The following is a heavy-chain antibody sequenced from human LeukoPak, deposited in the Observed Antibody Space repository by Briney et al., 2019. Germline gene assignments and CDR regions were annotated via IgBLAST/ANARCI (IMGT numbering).Heavy chain of an antibody. CDR2: IYYSGST. Sequence: SETLSLTCTVSGGSISSGDYYWSWIRQPPGKGLEWIGYIYYSGSTYYNPSLKSRVTISVDTSKNQFSLKLSSVTAAGTAVYYCARDPNYGGADYWGQGTLVTVSS. CDR1: GGSISSGDYY. V-gene: IGHV4-30-4*08. J-gene: IGHJ4*02. CDR3: ARDPNYGGADY. D-gene: IGHD4-23*01.